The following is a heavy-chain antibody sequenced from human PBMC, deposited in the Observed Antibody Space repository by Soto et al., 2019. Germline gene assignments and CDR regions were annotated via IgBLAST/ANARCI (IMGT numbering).Heavy chain of an antibody. CDR2: MNPNSGNT. Sequence: QVQLVQSGAEVKKPGASVKVSCKASGYTFTSYDINWVRQATGQGLEWMGWMNPNSGNTGYAQKFQGRVTMTRNTSISTAYMELSSLRSEDTAVYYCARATVTLYYYYYYMDVWGKGTTVTVSS. D-gene: IGHD4-17*01. CDR3: ARATVTLYYYYYYMDV. V-gene: IGHV1-8*01. J-gene: IGHJ6*03. CDR1: GYTFTSYD.